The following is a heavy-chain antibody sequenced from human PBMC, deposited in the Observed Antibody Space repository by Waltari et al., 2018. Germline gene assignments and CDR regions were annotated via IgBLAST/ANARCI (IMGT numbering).Heavy chain of an antibody. D-gene: IGHD1-1*01. Sequence: QVQLVQSGAEVKKPGSSVKVSCKASGGTFSNYAITWVRPAPGQGLEWIGGSIPVFRPAHYAQNFLDRVTITADESTSTAYMELMGLTSDDTAVYYCARPRTTVGTGLWNDGLQIWGQGTLVTVSS. J-gene: IGHJ3*02. CDR3: ARPRTTVGTGLWNDGLQI. CDR1: GGTFSNYA. V-gene: IGHV1-69*01. CDR2: SIPVFRPA.